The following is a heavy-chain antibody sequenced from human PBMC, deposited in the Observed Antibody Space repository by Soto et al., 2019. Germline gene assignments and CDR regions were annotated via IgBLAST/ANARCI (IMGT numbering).Heavy chain of an antibody. J-gene: IGHJ6*03. V-gene: IGHV4-59*08. CDR3: ARHRPDYYGSGSYYPTPYYYYYMDV. CDR1: GGSISSYY. CDR2: IYYSGST. Sequence: QVQLQESGPGLVKPSETLSLTCTVSGGSISSYYWSWIRQPPGKGLEWIGYIYYSGSTNYNPSLKSRVTISSHTSKNQFSLKLSSVTAADTAVYYCARHRPDYYGSGSYYPTPYYYYYMDVWGKGTTVTVSS. D-gene: IGHD3-10*01.